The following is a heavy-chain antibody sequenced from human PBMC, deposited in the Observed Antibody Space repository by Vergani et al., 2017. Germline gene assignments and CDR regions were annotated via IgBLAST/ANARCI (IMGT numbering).Heavy chain of an antibody. CDR2: IIPILGIA. CDR3: ARWYYDFCSGYQKQDYYYYGMDV. J-gene: IGHJ6*02. D-gene: IGHD3-3*01. Sequence: QVQLVQSGAEVKKPGSSVKVSCKASGGTFSSYAIRWVRQAPGQGLEWMGRIIPILGIANYAQKFQGRVTITADKSTSTAYMELSSLRSEDTAVYYCARWYYDFCSGYQKQDYYYYGMDVWGQGTTVTVSS. CDR1: GGTFSSYA. V-gene: IGHV1-69*04.